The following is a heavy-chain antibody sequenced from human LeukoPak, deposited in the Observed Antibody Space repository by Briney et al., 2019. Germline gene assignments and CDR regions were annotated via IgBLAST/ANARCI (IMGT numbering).Heavy chain of an antibody. D-gene: IGHD1-26*01. J-gene: IGHJ5*02. CDR2: ISGSGGST. Sequence: GGSLRLSCAASGFTFSNYAMSWVRQAPGKGLEWVSAISGSGGSTYYADSVKGRFTISRDNAKNTLYLLMNSLRAEDTAVYYCVRVKVGSWDWFDPWGQGTLVTVTS. CDR3: VRVKVGSWDWFDP. V-gene: IGHV3-23*01. CDR1: GFTFSNYA.